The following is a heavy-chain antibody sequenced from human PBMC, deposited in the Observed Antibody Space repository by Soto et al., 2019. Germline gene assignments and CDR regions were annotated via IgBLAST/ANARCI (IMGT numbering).Heavy chain of an antibody. Sequence: GGSLRLSCAASGFTFRSDSMNWVRQAPGKGLEWVSSISSSSSYIYYADSVKGRFTISRDNAKNSLYLQMNSLRAEDTAAYYCARDLGSGYYMSWFDPWGQGTLVTVSS. CDR2: ISSSSSYI. J-gene: IGHJ5*02. CDR1: GFTFRSDS. CDR3: ARDLGSGYYMSWFDP. D-gene: IGHD3-3*01. V-gene: IGHV3-21*01.